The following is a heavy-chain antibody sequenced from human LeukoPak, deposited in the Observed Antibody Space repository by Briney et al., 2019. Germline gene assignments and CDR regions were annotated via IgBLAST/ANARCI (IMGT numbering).Heavy chain of an antibody. CDR2: ISDNGGTT. CDR1: GFTFSSYA. CDR3: AKDYGPKQLVFLDS. J-gene: IGHJ4*02. V-gene: IGHV3-23*01. Sequence: PGGSLRLSCAASGFTFSSYALSWVRQPPGKGLEWVSAISDNGGTTFYADSVKGRFTITRGNSKDTLYVQMNSLRGEDTAVYYCAKDYGPKQLVFLDSWGQGTLVTVSS. D-gene: IGHD6-13*01.